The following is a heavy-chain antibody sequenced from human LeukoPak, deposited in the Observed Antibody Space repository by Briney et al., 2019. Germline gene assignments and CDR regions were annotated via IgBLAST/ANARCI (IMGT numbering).Heavy chain of an antibody. CDR1: GDSFSSHY. V-gene: IGHV4-59*11. D-gene: IGHD4-17*01. J-gene: IGHJ3*02. Sequence: SETLPLTCAVSGDSFSSHYWTWIRQPPGRGLEWIGYISYIGTTNYNPSLKSRVTISIDTSKNQFSLKLSSVTTADTAVYYCARDLVTVTKGFDIWGLGTMVSVSS. CDR3: ARDLVTVTKGFDI. CDR2: ISYIGTT.